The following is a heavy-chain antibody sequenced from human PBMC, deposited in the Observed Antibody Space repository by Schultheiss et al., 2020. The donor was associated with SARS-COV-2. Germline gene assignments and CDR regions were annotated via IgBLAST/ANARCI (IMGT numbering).Heavy chain of an antibody. Sequence: SSVKVSCNASGGTFSSYAISWVRQAPGQGLEWMGGIIPIFGTANYAQKFQGRVTMTRDTSTSTVYMELSSLRSDDTAVYYCARVSWFQAFDIWGQGTMVTVSS. D-gene: IGHD3-10*01. CDR1: GGTFSSYA. J-gene: IGHJ3*02. V-gene: IGHV1-69*05. CDR3: ARVSWFQAFDI. CDR2: IIPIFGTA.